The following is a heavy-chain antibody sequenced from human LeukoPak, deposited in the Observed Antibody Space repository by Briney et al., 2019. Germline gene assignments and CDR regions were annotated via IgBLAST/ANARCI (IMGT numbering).Heavy chain of an antibody. D-gene: IGHD6-19*01. CDR1: GFTFDYYG. CDR2: INWNGGST. CDR3: ARDRRLIAVAGTKAFDI. Sequence: GGSLRLSCSASGFTFDYYGMSWVRQAPGKGLEWVSGINWNGGSTGYADSVKGRFTISRDNAKNSLYLQMNSLRAEDTALYYCARDRRLIAVAGTKAFDIWGQGTMVTVSS. J-gene: IGHJ3*02. V-gene: IGHV3-20*04.